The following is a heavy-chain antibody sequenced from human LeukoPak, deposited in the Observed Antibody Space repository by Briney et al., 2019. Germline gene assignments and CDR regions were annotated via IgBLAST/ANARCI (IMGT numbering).Heavy chain of an antibody. D-gene: IGHD3-10*01. CDR3: ARLGVKMVRGVSLKRSGGHWFDP. J-gene: IGHJ5*02. CDR1: GGSISSSSYY. Sequence: SETLSLTCTVSGGSISSSSYYWGWIRQPPGKGLEWIGSIYYSGSTYYNPSLKSRVTISVDTSKNQFSLKLSSVTAADTAVYYCARLGVKMVRGVSLKRSGGHWFDPWGQGTLVTVSS. V-gene: IGHV4-39*07. CDR2: IYYSGST.